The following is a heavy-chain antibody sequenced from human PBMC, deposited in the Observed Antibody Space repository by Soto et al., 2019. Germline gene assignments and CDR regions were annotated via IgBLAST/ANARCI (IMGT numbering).Heavy chain of an antibody. Sequence: QGQLVQSGAEVKKPGSSVKVSCKASGGTFSSYTISWVRQAPGQGLEWMGRIIPILGIANYAQKFQGRVTIAADKSTSTAYMELSSLRSEDTAVYYCARDVILTGHYYYGMDVWGQGTTVTVSS. CDR3: ARDVILTGHYYYGMDV. D-gene: IGHD3-9*01. CDR1: GGTFSSYT. V-gene: IGHV1-69*08. CDR2: IIPILGIA. J-gene: IGHJ6*02.